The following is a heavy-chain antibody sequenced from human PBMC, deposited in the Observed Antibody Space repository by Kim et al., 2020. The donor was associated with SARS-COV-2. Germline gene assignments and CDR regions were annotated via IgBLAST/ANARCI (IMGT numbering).Heavy chain of an antibody. D-gene: IGHD3-10*01. CDR3: ARLGSWFGGPPHNYYYYGMDV. Sequence: GGSLRLSCAASGFTVSSNYMSWVRQAPGKGLEWVSVIYSGGSTYYADSVKGRFTISRDNSKNTLYLQMNSLRAEDTAVYYCARLGSWFGGPPHNYYYYGMDVWGQGTTVTVSS. CDR1: GFTVSSNY. CDR2: IYSGGST. V-gene: IGHV3-53*01. J-gene: IGHJ6*02.